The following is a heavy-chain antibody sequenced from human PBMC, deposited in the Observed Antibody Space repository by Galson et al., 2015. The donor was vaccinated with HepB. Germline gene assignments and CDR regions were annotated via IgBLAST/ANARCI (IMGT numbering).Heavy chain of an antibody. CDR2: IKEDGGES. J-gene: IGHJ4*02. D-gene: IGHD6-19*01. Sequence: SLRLSCAASGFTFSGYWMHWVRQAPGKGLEWVANIKEDGGESYFVGSAKGRFAISRDNAVNSVYLQMNSLRAEDTAMYYCARGRGWIFDYWGQGTQVTVSS. V-gene: IGHV3-7*03. CDR3: ARGRGWIFDY. CDR1: GFTFSGYW.